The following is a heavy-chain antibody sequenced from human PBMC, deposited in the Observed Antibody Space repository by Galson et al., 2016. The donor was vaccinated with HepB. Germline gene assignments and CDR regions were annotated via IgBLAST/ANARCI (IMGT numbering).Heavy chain of an antibody. V-gene: IGHV3-23*01. CDR2: FRGRANT. CDR1: GFTFITSV. Sequence: SLRLSCAASGFTFITSVMSWVRQTPGKGLEWVSSFRGRANTQYADSVRGRFTASRDDSKGTLFLQMNSLTADDTAVYYCVKDFWDLRGGHYYYGMDFWGQGTTVTVSS. D-gene: IGHD3-3*01. J-gene: IGHJ6*02. CDR3: VKDFWDLRGGHYYYGMDF.